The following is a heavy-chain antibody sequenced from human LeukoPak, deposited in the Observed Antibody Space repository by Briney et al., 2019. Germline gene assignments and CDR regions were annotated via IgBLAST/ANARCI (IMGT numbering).Heavy chain of an antibody. D-gene: IGHD5-18*01. CDR3: AKVGAFTAINF. CDR2: ISSTSGDI. CDR1: GFAFSDES. Sequence: GGSLRLSCAAFGFAFSDESMTWVRQAPGKGLEWVSFISSTSGDIYYADSVRGRFTISGDNAKNSLYLQMNSLRADDTAVYYCAKVGAFTAINFWGQGPLVTVYS. V-gene: IGHV3-21*01. J-gene: IGHJ4*02.